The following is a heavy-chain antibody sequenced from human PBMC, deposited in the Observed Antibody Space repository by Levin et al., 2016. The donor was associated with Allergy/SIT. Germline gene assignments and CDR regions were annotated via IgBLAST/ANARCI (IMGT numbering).Heavy chain of an antibody. D-gene: IGHD3-10*01. Sequence: WIRQPPGKGLEWIGYIYYSGSTYYNPSLKSRVTISVDTSKNQFSLKLSSVTAADTAVYYCARGVIIGEFRFDPWGQGTLVTVSS. CDR2: IYYSGST. CDR3: ARGVIIGEFRFDP. J-gene: IGHJ5*02. V-gene: IGHV4-30-4*01.